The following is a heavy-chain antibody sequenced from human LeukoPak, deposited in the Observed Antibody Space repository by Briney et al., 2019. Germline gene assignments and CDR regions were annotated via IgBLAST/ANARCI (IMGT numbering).Heavy chain of an antibody. CDR1: GYTFTGCY. CDR2: INCHSGGT. CDR3: ARGDTYGVDY. D-gene: IGHD1-26*01. Sequence: GASVKVSCKSSGYTFTGCYIHWVRQAPGQGLEWMGWINCHSGGTNHAQKFQGSVTMTRDPSISTAYMELTSLIPGDTAVYYCARGDTYGVDYWGQGTLVTVSS. V-gene: IGHV1-2*02. J-gene: IGHJ4*02.